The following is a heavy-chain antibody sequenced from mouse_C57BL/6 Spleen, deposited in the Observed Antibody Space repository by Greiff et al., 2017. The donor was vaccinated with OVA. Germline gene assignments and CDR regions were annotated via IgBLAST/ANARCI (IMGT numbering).Heavy chain of an antibody. CDR2: IWSGGST. D-gene: IGHD3-1*01. CDR1: GFSLTSYG. Sequence: VKLVESGPGLVQPSQSLSITCTVSGFSLTSYGVHWVCQSPGKGPEWLGVIWSGGSTDYNAAFISRLSISKDNAKSQVFFKMNNLQSDDTAIYYCARQLLDYWGQGTTLTVSS. J-gene: IGHJ2*01. CDR3: ARQLLDY. V-gene: IGHV2-2*01.